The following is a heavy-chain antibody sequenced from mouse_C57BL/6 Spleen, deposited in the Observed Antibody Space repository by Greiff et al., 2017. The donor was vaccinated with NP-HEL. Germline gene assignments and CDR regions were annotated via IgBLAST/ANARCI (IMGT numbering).Heavy chain of an antibody. CDR3: ARGMITNYYAMDY. J-gene: IGHJ4*01. V-gene: IGHV5-6*01. CDR2: ISSGGSYT. Sequence: EVQVVESGGDLVKPGGSLKLSCAASGFTFSSYGMSWVRQTPDKRLEWVATISSGGSYTYYPDSVKGRFTISRDNAKNTLYLQMSSLKSEDTAMYYCARGMITNYYAMDYWGQGTSVTVSS. D-gene: IGHD2-4*01. CDR1: GFTFSSYG.